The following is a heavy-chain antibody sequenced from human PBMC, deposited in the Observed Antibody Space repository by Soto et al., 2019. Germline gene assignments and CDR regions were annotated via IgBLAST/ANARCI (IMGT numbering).Heavy chain of an antibody. CDR2: INPNSGGT. D-gene: IGHD6-6*01. CDR1: GYTFTGYY. V-gene: IGHV1-2*04. J-gene: IGHJ6*02. CDR3: ATQKAARHYYGMDV. Sequence: GASVKVSCKASGYTFTGYYMHWVRQAPGQGLEWMGWINPNSGGTNYAQKFQGWVTMTRDTPISTAYMELSRLRSDDTAVYYCATQKAARHYYGMDVWGQGTTVTVSS.